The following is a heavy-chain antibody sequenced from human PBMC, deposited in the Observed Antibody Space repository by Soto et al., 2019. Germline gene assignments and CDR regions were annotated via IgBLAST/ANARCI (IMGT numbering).Heavy chain of an antibody. V-gene: IGHV1-69*01. J-gene: IGHJ6*02. Sequence: QVQLVQSGAEVKKPGSSVKVSCKASGGTFSSYAISWVRQAPGQGLEWMGGIIPILGTANYAQKLQGRVTITADESTSTAYMELSSLRSEDTAVYYCARAQTGIAAAVNYYYYGMDVWGQGTTVTVSS. CDR1: GGTFSSYA. CDR2: IIPILGTA. D-gene: IGHD6-13*01. CDR3: ARAQTGIAAAVNYYYYGMDV.